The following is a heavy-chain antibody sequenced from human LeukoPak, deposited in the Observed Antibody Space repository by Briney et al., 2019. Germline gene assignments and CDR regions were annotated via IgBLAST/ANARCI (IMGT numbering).Heavy chain of an antibody. D-gene: IGHD2-15*01. CDR3: ARTCSGGCCYPAAFDY. CDR1: GFTFSSYS. CDR2: ISSSGTHI. V-gene: IGHV3-21*05. Sequence: GGSLRLSCAASGFTFSSYSMNWVRQAPGKGLEWVSYISSSGTHIYYADSVRGRFTISRDNAKNSLYLQMNSLRADDTAVYFCARTCSGGCCYPAAFDYWGQGTLVTVSS. J-gene: IGHJ4*02.